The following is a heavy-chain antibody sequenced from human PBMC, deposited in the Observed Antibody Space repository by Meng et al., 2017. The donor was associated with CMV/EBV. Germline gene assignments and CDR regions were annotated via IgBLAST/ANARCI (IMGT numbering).Heavy chain of an antibody. CDR3: ASSVYYDFWSGSQTFDY. J-gene: IGHJ4*02. CDR1: GGSSSSYY. D-gene: IGHD3-3*01. V-gene: IGHV4-59*01. CDR2: IYYSGST. Sequence: VQLSDVGLRVVRPSDILSLTSTVIGGSSSSYYWSWIRQPPGKGLEWIGYIYYSGSTNYNPSLKSRVTISVDTSKNQFSLKLSSVTAADTAVYYCASSVYYDFWSGSQTFDYWGQGTLVTVSS.